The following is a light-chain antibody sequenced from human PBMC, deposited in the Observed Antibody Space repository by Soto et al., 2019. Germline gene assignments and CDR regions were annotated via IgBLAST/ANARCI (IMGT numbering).Light chain of an antibody. V-gene: IGKV1-16*02. Sequence: DIQMTQSPSSLSASVGDRVIITCRASQGISNHLAWFQEKPGRAPQSLIYSATSLQFGVPSKFSGSGSGTVFTLTINSVQPEDFANYYCLQYNSFPYTFGQGTKLEIK. CDR3: LQYNSFPYT. J-gene: IGKJ2*01. CDR2: SAT. CDR1: QGISNH.